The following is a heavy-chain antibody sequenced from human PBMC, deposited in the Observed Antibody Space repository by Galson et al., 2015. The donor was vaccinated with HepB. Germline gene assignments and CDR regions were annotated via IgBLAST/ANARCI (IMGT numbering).Heavy chain of an antibody. J-gene: IGHJ5*02. D-gene: IGHD3-22*01. CDR1: GDTFSRYA. CDR2: IIPMFATT. CDR3: ARVSGDGSGYIWLDP. Sequence: SCKASGDTFSRYAFSWVRQAPGQGLEWMGGIIPMFATTNYTQKFQDRITITADRPTSTVYMELSGLRSEDTAMYFCARVSGDGSGYIWLDPWGQGTLVAVSS. V-gene: IGHV1-69*06.